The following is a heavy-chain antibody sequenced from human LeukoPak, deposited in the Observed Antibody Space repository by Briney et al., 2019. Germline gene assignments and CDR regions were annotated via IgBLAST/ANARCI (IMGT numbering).Heavy chain of an antibody. CDR3: ARLYGDYPGGHFDY. V-gene: IGHV1-2*02. Sequence: ASVKVSCKASGYTFTGYYMHWVRQAPGQGLEWMGWINPNSGGTNYAQKFQGRVTMTTDTSTSTAYMELRSLRSDDTAVYYCARLYGDYPGGHFDYWGQGTLVTVSS. CDR2: INPNSGGT. J-gene: IGHJ4*02. CDR1: GYTFTGYY. D-gene: IGHD4-17*01.